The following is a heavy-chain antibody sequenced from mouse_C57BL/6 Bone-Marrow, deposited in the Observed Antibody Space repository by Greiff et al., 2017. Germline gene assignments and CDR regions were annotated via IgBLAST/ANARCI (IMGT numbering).Heavy chain of an antibody. CDR1: GFNIKDDY. CDR2: IDPENGDT. J-gene: IGHJ2*01. Sequence: EVQLQQSGAELVRPGASVKLSCTASGFNIKDDYMHWVKQRPEQGLEWIGWIDPENGDTEYASKVQGKATITADTSSNTAYLQLSSLTSEDTAVYYCTSDGLDYWGQGTTLTVSS. V-gene: IGHV14-4*01. D-gene: IGHD2-3*01. CDR3: TSDGLDY.